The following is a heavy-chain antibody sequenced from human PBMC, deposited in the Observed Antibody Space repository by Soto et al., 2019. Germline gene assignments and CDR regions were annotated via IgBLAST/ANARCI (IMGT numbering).Heavy chain of an antibody. CDR3: AKDPYPVVVVPAANGMDV. V-gene: IGHV3-74*03. Sequence: WGSLRLSCAASGFTFGDYWMHWVRQPPGKGPEWVSRMTGDGRTTQYADSVKGRFTASRDNAKSTLYLQMNSLRADDTAVYYCAKDPYPVVVVPAANGMDVWGQGTTVTVSS. CDR2: MTGDGRTT. J-gene: IGHJ6*02. CDR1: GFTFGDYW. D-gene: IGHD2-2*01.